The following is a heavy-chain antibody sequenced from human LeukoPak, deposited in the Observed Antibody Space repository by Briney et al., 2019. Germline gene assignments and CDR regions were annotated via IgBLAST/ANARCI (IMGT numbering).Heavy chain of an antibody. V-gene: IGHV4-59*01. CDR2: IYYSGST. CDR3: AREGSSGWSAFDY. D-gene: IGHD6-19*01. CDR1: GGSISSYY. Sequence: SETLSLTCTVSGGSISSYYWSWIRQPPGKGLEWIGYIYYSGSTNYNPSLKSRVTISVDTSKNQFSLKLSSVTAAHTAVYYCAREGSSGWSAFDYWGQGALVTVSS. J-gene: IGHJ4*02.